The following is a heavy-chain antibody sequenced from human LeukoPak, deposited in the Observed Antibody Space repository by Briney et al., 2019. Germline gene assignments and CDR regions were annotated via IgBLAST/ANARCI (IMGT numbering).Heavy chain of an antibody. D-gene: IGHD6-19*01. CDR1: GFTFSSYG. CDR3: ARDGSSGWYSDY. V-gene: IGHV3-23*01. J-gene: IGHJ4*02. CDR2: ISGSGGST. Sequence: GGSLRLSCAASGFTFSSYGMSWVRQAPGKGLEWVSAISGSGGSTYYADSVKGRFTISRDNAKNSLYLQMNSLRAEDTAVYYCARDGSSGWYSDYWGQGTLVTVSS.